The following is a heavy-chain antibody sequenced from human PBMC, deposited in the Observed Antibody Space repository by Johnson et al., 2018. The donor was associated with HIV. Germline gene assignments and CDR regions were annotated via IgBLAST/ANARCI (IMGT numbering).Heavy chain of an antibody. CDR3: AKDCGRWLQSDDFDI. CDR1: GFTFSSYA. Sequence: MLLVESGGGLVQPGGSLRLSCAASGFTFSSYAMSWVRKAPGKGLEWVSAISGSGGSTYYADSVKGRFHITRDNSKNTLYLQMNSLRAEDTAVYYCAKDCGRWLQSDDFDIWGQGTMVTVSS. J-gene: IGHJ3*02. CDR2: ISGSGGST. D-gene: IGHD5-24*01. V-gene: IGHV3-23*04.